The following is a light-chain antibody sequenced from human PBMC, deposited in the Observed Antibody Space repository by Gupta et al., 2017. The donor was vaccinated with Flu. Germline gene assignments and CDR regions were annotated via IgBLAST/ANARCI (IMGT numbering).Light chain of an antibody. J-gene: IGKJ5*01. CDR2: AAS. Sequence: DIQMTQSPSSVSASVGDRVTITCRASQDVSWCLAWYQQKPGKAPSLLINAASTLQSGVPSRFSGSRSGTEFTLSISSLQPEDFATYFCQQSYSFPFTFGQGTRLEVK. V-gene: IGKV1-12*01. CDR3: QQSYSFPFT. CDR1: QDVSWC.